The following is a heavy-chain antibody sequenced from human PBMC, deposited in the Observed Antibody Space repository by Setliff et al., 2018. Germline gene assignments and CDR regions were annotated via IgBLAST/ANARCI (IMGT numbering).Heavy chain of an antibody. CDR2: INSDGSST. V-gene: IGHV3-74*01. J-gene: IGHJ4*02. D-gene: IGHD3-10*01. Sequence: GGSLRLSCAASGFTFSSYWMHWVRQAPGKGLVWVSRINSDGSSTSYADSVKGRFTISRDSSKNTLYLQMNGLRAEDTGIYFCAKDRIIMVRGVPNFDFWGQGTLVTVSS. CDR1: GFTFSSYW. CDR3: AKDRIIMVRGVPNFDF.